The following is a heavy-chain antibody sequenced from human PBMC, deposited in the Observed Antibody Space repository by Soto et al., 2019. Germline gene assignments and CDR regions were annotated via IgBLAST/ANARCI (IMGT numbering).Heavy chain of an antibody. CDR1: GDTFTRHT. J-gene: IGHJ6*02. V-gene: IGHV1-69*04. CDR3: ARGDCSGGSCFSHYGLDV. CDR2: IIPLIGLT. Sequence: QVQLVQSGAEVKKPGSSVKVSCKASGDTFTRHTINWVRQAPGQGLEWMARIIPLIGLTNYAQKFQGRITVTEDKAASTVYRQMSSLTSDDRAIYYCARGDCSGGSCFSHYGLDVWGQGTTVTVSS. D-gene: IGHD2-15*01.